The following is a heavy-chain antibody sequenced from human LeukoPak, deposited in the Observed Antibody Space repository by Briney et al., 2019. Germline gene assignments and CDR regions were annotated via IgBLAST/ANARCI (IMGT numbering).Heavy chain of an antibody. CDR3: AKGYCSGGSCYPTN. Sequence: GGSLRLSCAASGFTFSSYSMTWVRQAPGKGLEWVSSISSSSSYIYYADSVKGRFTISRDNAKNSLYLQMNSLRAEDTAVYYCAKGYCSGGSCYPTNWGRGTLVTVSS. V-gene: IGHV3-21*04. CDR1: GFTFSSYS. CDR2: ISSSSSYI. J-gene: IGHJ4*02. D-gene: IGHD2-15*01.